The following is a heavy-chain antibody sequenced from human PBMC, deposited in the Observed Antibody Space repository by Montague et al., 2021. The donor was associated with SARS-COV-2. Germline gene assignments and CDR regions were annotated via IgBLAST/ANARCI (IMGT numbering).Heavy chain of an antibody. CDR3: ARGSRQWLVRPPHYYYFDY. J-gene: IGHJ4*02. CDR2: TYYSGST. Sequence: SETLSLTCTVSGGSISSYYWSWIRQPPGKGLEWIGYTYYSGSTNYNPSLKSRVTISVDTSKNQFSLRLSSVTAADTAVYYCARGSRQWLVRPPHYYYFDYWGQGTLVTVSS. CDR1: GGSISSYY. V-gene: IGHV4-59*12. D-gene: IGHD6-19*01.